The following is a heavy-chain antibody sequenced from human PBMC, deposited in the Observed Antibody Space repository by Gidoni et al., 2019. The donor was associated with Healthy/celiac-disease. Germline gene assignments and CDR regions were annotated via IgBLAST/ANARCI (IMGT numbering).Heavy chain of an antibody. D-gene: IGHD6-19*01. CDR3: ARGPFIAVAGGKSADY. J-gene: IGHJ4*02. V-gene: IGHV3-53*01. Sequence: EVQLVEPGGGLIQPGGYLRLSCAASGFTVSSNYMSWVRQAPRKGLEWVSVIYSGGSKYYADSVKGRFTISRDNSKNTLYLQMNSLRAEDTAVYYCARGPFIAVAGGKSADYWGQGTLVTVSS. CDR1: GFTVSSNY. CDR2: IYSGGSK.